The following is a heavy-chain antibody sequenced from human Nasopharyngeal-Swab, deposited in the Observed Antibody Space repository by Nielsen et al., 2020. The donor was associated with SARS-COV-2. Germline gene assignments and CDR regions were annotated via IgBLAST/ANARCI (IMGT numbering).Heavy chain of an antibody. CDR1: VLSVSSNY. CDR3: ATAGVSVRSYYFDY. D-gene: IGHD3-10*02. CDR2: ISSSGSTI. J-gene: IGHJ4*02. V-gene: IGHV3-11*04. Sequence: GESLKISCAASVLSVSSNYMSWVRQAPGKGLEWVSYISSSGSTIYYADSVKGRFTISRDNAKNSLYLQMNSLRAEDTAVYYCATAGVSVRSYYFDYWGQGTLVTVSS.